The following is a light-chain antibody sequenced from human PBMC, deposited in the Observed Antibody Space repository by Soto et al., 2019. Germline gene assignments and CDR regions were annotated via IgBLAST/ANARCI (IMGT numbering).Light chain of an antibody. CDR3: QQYGSSPLYT. J-gene: IGKJ2*01. CDR2: GAS. CDR1: QSVSSIY. Sequence: EIVLTQSPGTLSLSPGERATLSCRASQSVSSIYLAWYQQKPGQAPRLLIYGASSRATGIPDRFSGSGSGTDFTLTIGRLEPEDFAVYYCQQYGSSPLYTFGQGTKLEIK. V-gene: IGKV3-20*01.